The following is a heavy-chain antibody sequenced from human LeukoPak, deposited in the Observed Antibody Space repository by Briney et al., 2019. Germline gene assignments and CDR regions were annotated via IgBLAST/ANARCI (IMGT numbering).Heavy chain of an antibody. CDR3: ARDLGTGLYYYYGMDV. CDR1: GFTFSSYA. CDR2: ILYDGSNK. Sequence: GRSLRLSCAASGFTFSSYAMHWVRQVPGKGLEWVAVILYDGSNKYYADSVKGRFTISRDNSKNTLYLQMNSLRAEDTAVYYCARDLGTGLYYYYGMDVWGQGTTVTVSS. J-gene: IGHJ6*02. V-gene: IGHV3-30-3*01. D-gene: IGHD2-8*02.